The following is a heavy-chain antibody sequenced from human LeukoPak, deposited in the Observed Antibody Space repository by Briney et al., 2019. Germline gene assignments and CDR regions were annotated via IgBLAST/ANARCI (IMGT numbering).Heavy chain of an antibody. CDR3: ARDFWSNDYYYMDV. CDR2: ISSSSSTI. CDR1: GFTFSSYS. J-gene: IGHJ6*03. D-gene: IGHD3-3*01. Sequence: GGSLRLSCAASGFTFSSYSMNWVRQAPGKGLEWVSYISSSSSTIYYADSVKGRFTISRDNAKNSLYLQMNSLRAEDTAVYYCARDFWSNDYYYMDVWGKGTTVTDSS. V-gene: IGHV3-48*04.